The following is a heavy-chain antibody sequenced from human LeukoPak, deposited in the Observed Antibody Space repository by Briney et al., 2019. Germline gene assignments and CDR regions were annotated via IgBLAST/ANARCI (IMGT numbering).Heavy chain of an antibody. Sequence: SETLSLTCTVSGGSISSYYWSWIRQPPGKGLEWIGYIYYSGSTNYNPSLKSRVTISVDTSKNQFSPKLSSVTAADTAVYYCATGGYPSDAFDIWGQGTMVTVSS. J-gene: IGHJ3*02. CDR1: GGSISSYY. V-gene: IGHV4-59*01. CDR3: ATGGYPSDAFDI. D-gene: IGHD3-16*02. CDR2: IYYSGST.